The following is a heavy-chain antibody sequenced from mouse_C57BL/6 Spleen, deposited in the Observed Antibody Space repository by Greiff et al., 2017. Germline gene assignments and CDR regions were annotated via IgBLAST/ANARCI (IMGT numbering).Heavy chain of an antibody. V-gene: IGHV1-55*01. CDR3: EKKETTMDY. J-gene: IGHJ4*01. Sequence: QVQLQQPGAELVKPGASVKLSCKASGYTFTSYWITWVKQRPGQGLEWVGNIYPGSGSTNYNEKFKSKATLTVDTSSSTAYMQLSSLTSEDSAVYYCEKKETTMDYWGQGTSVTVSS. CDR2: IYPGSGST. CDR1: GYTFTSYW.